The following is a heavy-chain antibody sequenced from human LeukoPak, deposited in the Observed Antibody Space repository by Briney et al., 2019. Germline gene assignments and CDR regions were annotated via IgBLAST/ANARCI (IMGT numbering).Heavy chain of an antibody. CDR2: VHTSGST. CDR3: ARASFEEVTDY. D-gene: IGHD2/OR15-2a*01. CDR1: GGSIRSGSYY. J-gene: IGHJ4*02. Sequence: SETLSLTCTVSGGSIRSGSYYWSWIRQAAGKGLEWIGRVHTSGSTNYNPSLESRVTISVDTSKNQFSLNLSSVTAADTAVYYGARASFEEVTDYWGQGTLVTVSS. V-gene: IGHV4-61*02.